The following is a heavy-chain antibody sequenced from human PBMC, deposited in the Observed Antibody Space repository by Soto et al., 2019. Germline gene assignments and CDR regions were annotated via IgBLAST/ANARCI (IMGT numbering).Heavy chain of an antibody. J-gene: IGHJ5*02. CDR2: ISAYNGNT. Sequence: ASVKVCCKASGYTFTSFGISWVRQAPGQGLEWMGWISAYNGNTNYAQKLQGRVTMTTDTSTSTAYMELRNLRSDDTAVYYCARALKSDTNYDFWSGYYTAYNWFDPWGQGTLVTVSS. V-gene: IGHV1-18*01. CDR3: ARALKSDTNYDFWSGYYTAYNWFDP. D-gene: IGHD3-3*01. CDR1: GYTFTSFG.